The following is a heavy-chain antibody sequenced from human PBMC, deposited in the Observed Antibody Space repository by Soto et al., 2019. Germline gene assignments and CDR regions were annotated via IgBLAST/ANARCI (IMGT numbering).Heavy chain of an antibody. Sequence: ASVKVSCKASGYTFTSYGISWVRQAPGQGLEWMGWISAYNGNTNYAQKLQGRVTMTTDTSTSTAYMELRSLRSDDTAVYYCAREPSYDFWSGYREKKDYFDYWGQGTLVTVSS. CDR3: AREPSYDFWSGYREKKDYFDY. CDR1: GYTFTSYG. J-gene: IGHJ4*02. V-gene: IGHV1-18*01. D-gene: IGHD3-3*01. CDR2: ISAYNGNT.